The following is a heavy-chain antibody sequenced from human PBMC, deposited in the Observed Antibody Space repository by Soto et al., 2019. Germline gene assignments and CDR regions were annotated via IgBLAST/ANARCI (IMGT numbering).Heavy chain of an antibody. CDR1: GYTFTSYY. D-gene: IGHD6-19*01. CDR3: ARAEYRSGWFDY. V-gene: IGHV1-46*01. Sequence: GASVKVSCKASGYTFTSYYMHGVRQAPGQGLEWMGIINPSGGSTSYAQKFQGRVTMTRDTSTRTVYMELSSLRSEDTAVYYCARAEYRSGWFDYWGQGTLATVSS. CDR2: INPSGGST. J-gene: IGHJ4*02.